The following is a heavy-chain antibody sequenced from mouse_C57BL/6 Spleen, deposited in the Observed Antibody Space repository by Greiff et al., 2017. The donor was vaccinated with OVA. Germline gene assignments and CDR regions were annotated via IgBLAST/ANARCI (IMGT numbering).Heavy chain of an antibody. J-gene: IGHJ3*01. CDR1: GYTFTDYE. CDR3: TRGYSNYPFAY. D-gene: IGHD2-5*01. V-gene: IGHV1-15*01. CDR2: IDPETGGT. Sequence: QVQLKQSGAELVRPGASVTLSCKASGYTFTDYEMHWVKQTPVHGLEWIGAIDPETGGTAYNQKFKGKAILTADKSSSTAYMELRSLTSEDSAVYYCTRGYSNYPFAYWGQGTLVTVSA.